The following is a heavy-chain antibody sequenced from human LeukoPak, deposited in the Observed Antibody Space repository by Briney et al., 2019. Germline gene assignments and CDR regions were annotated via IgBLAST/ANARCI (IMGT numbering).Heavy chain of an antibody. Sequence: SETLSLTCTVSGGSISSSSYYWSWIRQPAGKGLEWIGRIYTSGSTNYNPSLKSRVTISVDTSKNQFSLKLSSVTAADTAVYYCARDRLYYGSGSYYDYWGQGTLVTVSS. V-gene: IGHV4-61*02. CDR3: ARDRLYYGSGSYYDY. D-gene: IGHD3-10*01. CDR1: GGSISSSSYY. J-gene: IGHJ4*02. CDR2: IYTSGST.